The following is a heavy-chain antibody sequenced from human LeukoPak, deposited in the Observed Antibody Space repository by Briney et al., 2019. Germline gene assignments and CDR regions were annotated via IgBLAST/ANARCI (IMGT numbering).Heavy chain of an antibody. CDR3: ARAGLTMISFPLRS. D-gene: IGHD3-22*01. V-gene: IGHV1-18*01. CDR1: GYTFTSYG. J-gene: IGHJ4*02. Sequence: ASVKVSCKASGYTFTSYGISWVRQAPGQGLEWMGWISAYNGNTNYAQKLQGRVTMTTDTSTSTAYMELRSLRSDDTAVYYCARAGLTMISFPLRSWGQGTLVTVSS. CDR2: ISAYNGNT.